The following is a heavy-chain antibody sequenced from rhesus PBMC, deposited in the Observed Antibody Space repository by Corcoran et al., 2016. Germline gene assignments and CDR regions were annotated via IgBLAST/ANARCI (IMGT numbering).Heavy chain of an antibody. CDR2: IYGSGSST. D-gene: IGHD3-16*01. V-gene: IGHV4-169*01. CDR3: ATSGVVTEPNY. Sequence: QLQLQESGPGLVKPSETLSVTCTVSGDSISNNYWSWIRQAPGKGLEWIGYIYGSGSSTNYNPSLKSRVTLSVDTSKNQLSLKLSSVTAADTAVYYCATSGVVTEPNYWGQGVLVTVSS. J-gene: IGHJ4*01. CDR1: GDSISNNY.